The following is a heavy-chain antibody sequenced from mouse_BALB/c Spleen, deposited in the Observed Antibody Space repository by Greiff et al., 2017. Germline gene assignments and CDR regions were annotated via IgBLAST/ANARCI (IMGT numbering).Heavy chain of an antibody. CDR2: IDPANGNT. Sequence: EVKLQESGAELVKPGASVKLSCTASGFNIKDTYMHWVKQRPEQGLEWIGRIDPANGNTKYDPKFQGKATITADTSSNTAYLQLSSLTSEDTAVYYCASVTGYYAMDYWGQGTSVTVSS. J-gene: IGHJ4*01. CDR1: GFNIKDTY. D-gene: IGHD2-12*01. CDR3: ASVTGYYAMDY. V-gene: IGHV14-3*02.